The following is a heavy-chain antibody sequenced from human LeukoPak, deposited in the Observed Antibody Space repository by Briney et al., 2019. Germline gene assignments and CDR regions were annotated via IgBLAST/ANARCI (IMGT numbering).Heavy chain of an antibody. CDR2: IYSGGST. V-gene: IGHV3-53*01. Sequence: GGSLRLSCAASGFTVSSNYMSWVRQAPGKGLEWVSLIYSGGSTYYADSVKGRFTISRGNSKNILYLQMNSLRAEDTAVYYCARHRRYCSGTTCYSGHDYWGQGTLVTVSS. D-gene: IGHD2-15*01. J-gene: IGHJ4*02. CDR3: ARHRRYCSGTTCYSGHDY. CDR1: GFTVSSNY.